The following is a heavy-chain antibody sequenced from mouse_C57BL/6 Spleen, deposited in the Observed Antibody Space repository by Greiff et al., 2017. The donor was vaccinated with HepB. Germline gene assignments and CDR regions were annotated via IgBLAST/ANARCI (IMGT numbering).Heavy chain of an antibody. CDR1: GFSLTSYG. CDR2: IWRGGST. D-gene: IGHD1-1*01. V-gene: IGHV2-5*01. CDR3: AKSGGRYGSTHWYVDV. Sequence: QVQLKESGPGLVQPSQSLSITCTVSGFSLTSYGVHWVRQSPGKGLEWLGVIWRGGSTDYNAAFMSRLSITKDNSKSQVFFKMNSLQADDTAIYYWAKSGGRYGSTHWYVDVWGTGTTVTDAS. J-gene: IGHJ1*03.